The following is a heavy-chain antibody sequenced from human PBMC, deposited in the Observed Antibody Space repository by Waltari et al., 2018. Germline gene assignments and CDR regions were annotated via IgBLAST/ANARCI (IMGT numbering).Heavy chain of an antibody. Sequence: QLQLQESGPGLVKPSETLSLTCTVSGGSISSSSYYWGWIRQPPGRGLEWIGSIYYSGSTYYNAALKSRVTISVDTSKNQFSLELSSVTAADTAVYYCAREGDSGYDAYYYYGMDVWGQGTTVTVSS. V-gene: IGHV4-39*07. CDR1: GGSISSSSYY. CDR3: AREGDSGYDAYYYYGMDV. CDR2: IYYSGST. D-gene: IGHD5-12*01. J-gene: IGHJ6*02.